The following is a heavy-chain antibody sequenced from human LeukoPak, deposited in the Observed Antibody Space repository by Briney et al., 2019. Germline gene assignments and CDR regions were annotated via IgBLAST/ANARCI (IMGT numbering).Heavy chain of an antibody. J-gene: IGHJ6*03. Sequence: GGSLRLSCAASGFTFSSYGMHWVRQAPGKGLEWVAVIWYDGSNKYYADSVKGRFTISRDNSKNTLYLQMNSLRAEDTAVYYCARAFSGSYDYYMDVLGKGTTVTVSS. CDR3: ARAFSGSYDYYMDV. D-gene: IGHD3-10*01. CDR1: GFTFSSYG. V-gene: IGHV3-33*01. CDR2: IWYDGSNK.